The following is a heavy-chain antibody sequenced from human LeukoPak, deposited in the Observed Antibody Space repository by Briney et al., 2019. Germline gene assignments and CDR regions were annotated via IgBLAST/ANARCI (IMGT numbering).Heavy chain of an antibody. D-gene: IGHD1-26*01. Sequence: ASETLSLTCAVYGGSFSGYYWSWIRQPPGKGLEWIGEINHSGSTNYNPSLKSRVTISVDTSKNQFSLKLSSVTAADTAVYYCASSPLTQSGSNAFDIWGQGTMVTVSS. CDR3: ASSPLTQSGSNAFDI. J-gene: IGHJ3*02. CDR1: GGSFSGYY. V-gene: IGHV4-34*01. CDR2: INHSGST.